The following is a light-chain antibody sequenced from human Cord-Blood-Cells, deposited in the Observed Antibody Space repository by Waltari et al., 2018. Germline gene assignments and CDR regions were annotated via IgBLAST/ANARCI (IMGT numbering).Light chain of an antibody. J-gene: IGKJ5*01. CDR1: QSVLYSSNNKNY. CDR3: QQYYSTPT. CDR2: WAS. V-gene: IGKV4-1*01. Sequence: DIVMTQSQDSLAVSLGERATINCKSSQSVLYSSNNKNYLAWYQQKPGQPPKLLIYWASTRESGVHDRFSGSGSGTDFTLTISSLQAEDVAVYYCQQYYSTPTFGQGTRLEIK.